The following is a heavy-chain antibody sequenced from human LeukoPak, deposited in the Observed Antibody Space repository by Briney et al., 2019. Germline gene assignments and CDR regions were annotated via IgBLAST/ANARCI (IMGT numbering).Heavy chain of an antibody. D-gene: IGHD4-17*01. CDR1: GFTVSSNY. Sequence: HSGGSLRLSCAASGFTVSSNYMSWVRQAPGKGLEWVSVIYSGGSTYYADSVKGRFTISRDNSKNTLYLQMNSLRAEDTAVYYCARGYYDYGDYGGYWGQGTLVTVSS. V-gene: IGHV3-66*02. J-gene: IGHJ4*02. CDR2: IYSGGST. CDR3: ARGYYDYGDYGGY.